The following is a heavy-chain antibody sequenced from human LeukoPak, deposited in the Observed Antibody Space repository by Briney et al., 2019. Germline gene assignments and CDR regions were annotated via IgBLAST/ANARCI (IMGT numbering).Heavy chain of an antibody. Sequence: ASVKVSCKASGYTFTGYYMHWVRQAPGQGLEWMGWINPNSGGTNYAQKFQGRVTMTRDTSISTAYMELSRLRSDDTAVYYCAILLLWFGELSAPFDYWGQGTLVTVSS. CDR3: AILLLWFGELSAPFDY. J-gene: IGHJ4*02. D-gene: IGHD3-10*01. CDR2: INPNSGGT. V-gene: IGHV1-2*02. CDR1: GYTFTGYY.